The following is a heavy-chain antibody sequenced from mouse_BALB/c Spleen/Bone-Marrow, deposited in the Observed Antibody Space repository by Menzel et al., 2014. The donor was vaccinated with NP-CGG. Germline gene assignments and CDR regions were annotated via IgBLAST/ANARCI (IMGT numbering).Heavy chain of an antibody. J-gene: IGHJ4*01. Sequence: VQLKHSGPDLVKPGASVKMSCKASGYTFTDYYIKWVRQSHGKRLEWIGDINPNNGNVFYNKKFKGKASLTVDKSSTSAYMQLNSLTSEDSAVYYCARSRAMDYWGQGTSVTVSS. CDR2: INPNNGNV. V-gene: IGHV1-26*01. CDR1: GYTFTDYY. CDR3: ARSRAMDY.